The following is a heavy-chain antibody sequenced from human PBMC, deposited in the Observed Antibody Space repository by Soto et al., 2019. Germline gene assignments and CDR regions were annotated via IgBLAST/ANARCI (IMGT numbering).Heavy chain of an antibody. J-gene: IGHJ4*02. V-gene: IGHV3-23*01. Sequence: GGSLRLSCAAPGFAISSNGMSWVRQAPGKGLEWVSTIGGGGGTTYYADSVKGRFTISRDNSKNTLHLQVSSLRAEDTAVYYCGESRNGWHDYWGRGILVTVSS. D-gene: IGHD6-19*01. CDR3: GESRNGWHDY. CDR1: GFAISSNG. CDR2: IGGGGGTT.